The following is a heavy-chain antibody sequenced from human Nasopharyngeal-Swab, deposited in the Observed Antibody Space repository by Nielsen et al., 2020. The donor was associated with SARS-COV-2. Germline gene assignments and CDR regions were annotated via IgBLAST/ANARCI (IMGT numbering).Heavy chain of an antibody. V-gene: IGHV1-18*01. CDR2: ISVYNADT. D-gene: IGHD3-3*01. CDR1: GYSFRSYG. Sequence: ASVKVSCKASGYSFRSYGINWVRQAPGQGLEWMGWISVYNADTNYAQKIQGRVSMTTDTSTSTAYMELRSLRSDDTVVYYCARDIEEWLVVPSLSFDYWGQGTLVTVSS. J-gene: IGHJ4*02. CDR3: ARDIEEWLVVPSLSFDY.